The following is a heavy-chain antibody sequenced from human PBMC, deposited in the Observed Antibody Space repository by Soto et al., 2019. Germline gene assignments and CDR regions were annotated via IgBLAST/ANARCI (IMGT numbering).Heavy chain of an antibody. J-gene: IGHJ6*02. V-gene: IGHV4-61*01. D-gene: IGHD3-10*01. CDR2: IYYSGST. Sequence: TSETLSLTCTVSGGSVSSGSYYWSWIRQPPGKGLEWIGYIYYSGSTNYNPSLKSRVTISVDTSKNQFSLKLSSVTAADTAVYYCARDRHYGSGSYYDPRGMDVWGQGTTVTV. CDR3: ARDRHYGSGSYYDPRGMDV. CDR1: GGSVSSGSYY.